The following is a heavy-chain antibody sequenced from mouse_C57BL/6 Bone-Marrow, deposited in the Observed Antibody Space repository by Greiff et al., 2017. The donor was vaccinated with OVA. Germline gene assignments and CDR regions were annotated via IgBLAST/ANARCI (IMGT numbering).Heavy chain of an antibody. CDR3: ARMGGLDY. CDR2: INPNNGGT. Sequence: EVQLQQSGPELVKPGASVKISCKASGYTFTDYYMNWVKQSHGKSLEWIGDINPNNGGTSYNQKFKGKATLTVDKSSSTAYMELRSLTSEDSAVYYCARMGGLDYWGQGTTLTVSS. D-gene: IGHD1-1*02. V-gene: IGHV1-26*01. J-gene: IGHJ2*01. CDR1: GYTFTDYY.